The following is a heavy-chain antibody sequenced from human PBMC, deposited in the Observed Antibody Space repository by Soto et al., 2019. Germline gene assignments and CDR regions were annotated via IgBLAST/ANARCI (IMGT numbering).Heavy chain of an antibody. D-gene: IGHD3-10*01. CDR3: ARRITMVRGVIKGNFDY. CDR2: IYYSGST. V-gene: IGHV4-39*01. J-gene: IGHJ4*02. Sequence: PSETLSLTCTVSGGSISSSSYYWGWIRQPPGKGLEWIGSIYYSGSTYYNPSLKSRVTISVDTSKNQFSLRLSSVTAADTAVYYCARRITMVRGVIKGNFDYWGQGTLVTVSS. CDR1: GGSISSSSYY.